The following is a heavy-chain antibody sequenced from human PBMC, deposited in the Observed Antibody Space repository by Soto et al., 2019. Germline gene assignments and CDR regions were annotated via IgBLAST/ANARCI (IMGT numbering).Heavy chain of an antibody. Sequence: QVQLVQSGAEVKKPGSSVKVSCKASGGTFSSYTISWVRQAPGQGLEWMGRIIPILGIANYAQKFQGRVTITAXXSXSXDYRERSSLRSEDTAGYYCARDCSSTSCYPHDNQDYWGQGALVTVSS. CDR2: IIPILGIA. V-gene: IGHV1-69*02. CDR1: GGTFSSYT. J-gene: IGHJ4*02. D-gene: IGHD2-2*01. CDR3: ARDCSSTSCYPHDNQDY.